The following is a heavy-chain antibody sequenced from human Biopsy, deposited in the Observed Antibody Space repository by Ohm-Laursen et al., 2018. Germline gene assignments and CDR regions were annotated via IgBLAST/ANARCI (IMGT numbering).Heavy chain of an antibody. CDR2: FSYNERT. Sequence: SQTLSLTCRVSGASVRTSGYFWAWIRQRPGKGLEWIGYFSYNERTHYNPSLTSRLAISFDTSNNRISLQLRSVSVADTAVYYCVREPKTGTAEAWYFDLWGRGSPVTVPS. CDR3: VREPKTGTAEAWYFDL. J-gene: IGHJ2*01. V-gene: IGHV4-31*03. D-gene: IGHD3-9*01. CDR1: GASVRTSGYF.